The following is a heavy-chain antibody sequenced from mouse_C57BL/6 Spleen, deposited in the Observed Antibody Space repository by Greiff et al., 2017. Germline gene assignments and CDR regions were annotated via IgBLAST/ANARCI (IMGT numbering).Heavy chain of an antibody. V-gene: IGHV1-54*01. CDR2: INPGSGGT. J-gene: IGHJ4*01. CDR1: GYAFTNYL. Sequence: VQLQQSGAELVRPGTSVKVSCKASGYAFTNYLIEWVKQRPGQGLEWIGVINPGSGGTNYNEKFKGKATLTADKSSSTAYMQLSSLTSEDSAVYFCARDSNYPYYYAMDYWGQGTSVTVSS. CDR3: ARDSNYPYYYAMDY. D-gene: IGHD2-5*01.